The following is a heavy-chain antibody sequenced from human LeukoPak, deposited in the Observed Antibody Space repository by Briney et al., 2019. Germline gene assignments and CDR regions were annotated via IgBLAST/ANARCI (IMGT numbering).Heavy chain of an antibody. J-gene: IGHJ6*02. CDR2: IKQDGSEK. D-gene: IGHD6-13*01. V-gene: IGHV3-7*05. Sequence: GGSLRLSCAAAGFTFSNYAMSWVRQAPEKGLEWVANIKQDGSEKVYLDSVKGRFTISRDNAQTSLYLHMNSLRAEDTAVYYCARDPYSSSWSYGMDVWGQGTTVTVSS. CDR1: GFTFSNYA. CDR3: ARDPYSSSWSYGMDV.